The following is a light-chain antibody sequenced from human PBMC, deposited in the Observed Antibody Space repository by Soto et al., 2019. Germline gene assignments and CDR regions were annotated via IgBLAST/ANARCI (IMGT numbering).Light chain of an antibody. CDR2: GAS. J-gene: IGKJ3*01. CDR1: QSVNNNY. V-gene: IGKV3-20*01. CDR3: QQYGSSPFT. Sequence: EIVLTQSPGTLALSPGERATLSCRASQSVNNNYLTWYQQKRGQALRLLIHGASSRATGIPDRFSGGGSGTDFTLTISTLEPDDFAVYYCQQYGSSPFTFAPGTRVGIK.